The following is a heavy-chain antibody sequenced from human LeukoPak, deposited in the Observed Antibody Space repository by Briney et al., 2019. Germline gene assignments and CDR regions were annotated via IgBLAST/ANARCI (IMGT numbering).Heavy chain of an antibody. CDR2: IYYSGST. CDR1: GGSISSYY. V-gene: IGHV4-59*01. CDR3: ARVRCSGGSRYPYYFDY. Sequence: NTSETLSLTCTVSGGSISSYYWSWIRQPPGKGLEWIGYIYYSGSTNYNPSLKSRVTISVDTSKNQFSLKLSSVTAADTAVYYCARVRCSGGSRYPYYFDYWGQGTLVTVSS. D-gene: IGHD2-15*01. J-gene: IGHJ4*02.